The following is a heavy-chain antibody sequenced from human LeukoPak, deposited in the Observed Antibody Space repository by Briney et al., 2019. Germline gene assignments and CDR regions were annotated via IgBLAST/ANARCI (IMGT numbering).Heavy chain of an antibody. V-gene: IGHV4-59*01. J-gene: IGHJ2*01. D-gene: IGHD1-26*01. CDR2: IYYSRTT. CDR1: GGSFSGYY. Sequence: SETLSLTCAVYGGSFSGYYWSWIRQPPGKGLEWIGYIYYSRTTEYNPSLKSRVTISADTSKNQFSLKLNSVTAADTAVYYCVRRQWELQYFDLRGRGTLVAVSS. CDR3: VRRQWELQYFDL.